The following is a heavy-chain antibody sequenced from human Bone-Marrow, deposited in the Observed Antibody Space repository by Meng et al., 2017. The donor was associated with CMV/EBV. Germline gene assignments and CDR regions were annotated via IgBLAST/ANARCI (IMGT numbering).Heavy chain of an antibody. CDR2: TNSDGSNI. V-gene: IGHV3-74*01. CDR1: GFTFSNYW. CDR3: ARDKFRGPVD. Sequence: GGSLRLSCAVSGFTFSNYWMHWVRQAPGKGLVWVSRTNSDGSNIIYADSVKGRFTISTDNAKNTLYLQMNSLRAEDTAVYYCARDKFRGPVDWGQGTRVTVSS. J-gene: IGHJ4*02. D-gene: IGHD4-23*01.